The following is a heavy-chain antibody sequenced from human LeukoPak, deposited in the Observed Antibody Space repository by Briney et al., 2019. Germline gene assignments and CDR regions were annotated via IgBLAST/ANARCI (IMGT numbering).Heavy chain of an antibody. D-gene: IGHD6-13*01. CDR3: ARDLRAAGYYYSMDV. CDR1: GGSVSSGRDY. J-gene: IGHJ6*02. CDR2: IYYSGST. V-gene: IGHV4-61*01. Sequence: SETLSLTCTVSGGSVSSGRDYWSWIRQPPGKGLEWIGFIYYSGSTNYNPSLKSRVTISVDTSKSQFSLNLDSVTAADTAVYYCARDLRAAGYYYSMDVWGQGTTVTVSS.